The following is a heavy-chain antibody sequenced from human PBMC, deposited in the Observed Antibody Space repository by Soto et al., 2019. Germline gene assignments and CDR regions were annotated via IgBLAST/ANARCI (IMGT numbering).Heavy chain of an antibody. Sequence: ASVKVSCKVSGYTLTELSMHWVRQAPGKGLEWMGGFDPEDGETIYAQKFQGRVTMTEDTSTGTAYMELSSLRSEDTAVYYCATEIYCSGGSCYSRSPWFDPWGQGTLVTVSS. D-gene: IGHD2-15*01. CDR1: GYTLTELS. CDR3: ATEIYCSGGSCYSRSPWFDP. V-gene: IGHV1-24*01. J-gene: IGHJ5*02. CDR2: FDPEDGET.